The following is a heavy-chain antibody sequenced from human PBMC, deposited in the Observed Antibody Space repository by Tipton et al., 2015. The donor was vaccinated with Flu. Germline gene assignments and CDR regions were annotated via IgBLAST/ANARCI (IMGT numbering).Heavy chain of an antibody. V-gene: IGHV4-59*08. CDR2: IYYTGST. CDR3: ARHGGISMIHGVLHGFDI. CDR1: GGSVSSYF. Sequence: TLSLTCTVSGGSVSSYFWSWIRQPPGKALEWVGYIYYTGSTNYNPSLKSRVSISLDTSKNHFSLKLSPVTAADTAVYYCARHGGISMIHGVLHGFDIWGRGTVVTVSS. J-gene: IGHJ3*02. D-gene: IGHD3-22*01.